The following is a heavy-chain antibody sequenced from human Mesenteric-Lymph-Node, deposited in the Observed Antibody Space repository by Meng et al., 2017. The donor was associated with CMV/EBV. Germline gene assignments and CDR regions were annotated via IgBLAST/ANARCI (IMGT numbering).Heavy chain of an antibody. J-gene: IGHJ4*02. CDR2: IWYDGSNK. Sequence: GESLKISCAASGFTFSSYGMHWVRQAPGKGLEWVAVIWYDGSNKYYADSVKGRFTISRDNSKNTLYLQMNSLSADDTAIYYCEDFDAGWGQGTPVTVSS. D-gene: IGHD3-3*01. CDR3: EDFDAG. CDR1: GFTFSSYG. V-gene: IGHV3-33*01.